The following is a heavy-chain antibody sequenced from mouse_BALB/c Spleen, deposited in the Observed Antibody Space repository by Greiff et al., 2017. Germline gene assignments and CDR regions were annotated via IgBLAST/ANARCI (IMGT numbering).Heavy chain of an antibody. CDR1: GFSLTSYG. J-gene: IGHJ1*01. D-gene: IGHD1-1*01. CDR2: IWSGGST. Sequence: VQLQQSGPGLVQPSQSLSITCTVSGFSLTSYGVHWVRQSPGKGLEWLGVIWSGGSTDYNAAFISRLSISKDNYNSQVFFKMNSLQANDTAMYYCARKTHLLRDWYFDDWGAGTTVTVSS. CDR3: ARKTHLLRDWYFDD. V-gene: IGHV2-2*02.